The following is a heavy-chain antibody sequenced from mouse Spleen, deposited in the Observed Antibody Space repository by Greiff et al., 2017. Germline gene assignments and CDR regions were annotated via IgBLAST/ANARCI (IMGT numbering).Heavy chain of an antibody. D-gene: IGHD2-12*01. V-gene: IGHV5-6-2*01. CDR1: GFTFSSYA. J-gene: IGHJ3*01. Sequence: EVKVVESGGGLVKPGGSLKLSCAASGFTFSSYAMSWVRQTPEKRLEWVAAINSNGGSTYYPDTVKDRFTISRDNAKNTLYLQMSSLRSEDTALYYCARQGYSYYSYDGGLAWFAYWGQGTLVTVSA. CDR3: ARQGYSYYSYDGGLAWFAY. CDR2: INSNGGST.